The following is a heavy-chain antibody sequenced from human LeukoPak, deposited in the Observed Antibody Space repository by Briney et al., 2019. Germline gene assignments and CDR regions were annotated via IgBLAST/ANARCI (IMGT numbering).Heavy chain of an antibody. CDR1: GFTFSSYS. V-gene: IGHV3-48*01. J-gene: IGHJ4*02. Sequence: GGSLRLSCAASGFTFSSYSMNWVRQAPGKGLEWVSYISSSSSTIYYADSVKGRFTISRDNAKNSLYLQMNSLRAEDTALYYCARVDSSGYFAGFDYWGQGTLVTVSS. CDR2: ISSSSSTI. D-gene: IGHD3-22*01. CDR3: ARVDSSGYFAGFDY.